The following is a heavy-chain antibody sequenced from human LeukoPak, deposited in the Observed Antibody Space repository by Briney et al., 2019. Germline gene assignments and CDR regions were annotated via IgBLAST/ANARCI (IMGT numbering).Heavy chain of an antibody. J-gene: IGHJ3*02. D-gene: IGHD2-2*01. CDR1: GFTFSVSA. Sequence: PGGSLRLSSAASGFTFSVSAMYWVRQASGKGLEWVGRIKSKTDGGTTDYTAPVKGRFIISRDDSKNTLYLQMNSLKTEDTAVYYCATDSLVVVPSAPEDAFDIWGQGTMVTVSS. CDR2: IKSKTDGGTT. V-gene: IGHV3-15*01. CDR3: ATDSLVVVPSAPEDAFDI.